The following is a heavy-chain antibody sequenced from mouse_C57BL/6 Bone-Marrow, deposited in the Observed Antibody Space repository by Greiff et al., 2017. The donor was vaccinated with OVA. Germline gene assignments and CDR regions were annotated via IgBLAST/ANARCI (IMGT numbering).Heavy chain of an antibody. CDR2: ISSGSSTI. J-gene: IGHJ2*01. V-gene: IGHV5-17*01. CDR1: GFTFSDYG. CDR3: ARLTGTGY. Sequence: DVMLVESGGGLVKPGGSLKLSCAASGFTFSDYGMHWVRQAPEKGLEWVAYISSGSSTIYYADTVKGRFTISKDNAKNTLFLQMTSLRSEDTAMYYCARLTGTGYWGQGTTLTVSS. D-gene: IGHD4-1*01.